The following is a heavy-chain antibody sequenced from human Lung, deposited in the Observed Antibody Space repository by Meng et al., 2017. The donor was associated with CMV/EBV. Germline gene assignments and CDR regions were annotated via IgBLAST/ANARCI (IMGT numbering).Heavy chain of an antibody. D-gene: IGHD3/OR15-3a*01. Sequence: GSLRLXCAVYGGSFSGYYWTWFRQPPGKGLEWIGEINHSGITNYNPSLKSPVTISVDTSKNQFSLKVSSVTAADTAVYYCARGNRGLDEVVRGGYYYYGLDVXGQGXMVTVSS. CDR1: GGSFSGYY. V-gene: IGHV4-34*01. CDR2: INHSGIT. J-gene: IGHJ6*02. CDR3: ARGNRGLDEVVRGGYYYYGLDV.